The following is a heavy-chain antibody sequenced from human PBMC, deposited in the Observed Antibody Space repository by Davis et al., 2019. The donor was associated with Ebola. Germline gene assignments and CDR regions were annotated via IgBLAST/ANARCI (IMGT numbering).Heavy chain of an antibody. V-gene: IGHV4-39*01. CDR2: IYYSGST. CDR1: GGSISSSSYY. Sequence: MPSETLSLTCTVSGGSISSSSYYWGWIRQPPGKGLEWIGSIYYSGSTYYNPSLKSRVTISVDTSKNQFSLKLSSVTAADTAVYYCARHVGYCTNGVCPLYYGMDVWGKGTTVTVSS. D-gene: IGHD2-8*01. J-gene: IGHJ6*04. CDR3: ARHVGYCTNGVCPLYYGMDV.